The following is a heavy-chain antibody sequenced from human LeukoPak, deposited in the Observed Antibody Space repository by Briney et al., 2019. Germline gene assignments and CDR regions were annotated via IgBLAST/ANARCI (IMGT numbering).Heavy chain of an antibody. CDR2: VYPSGTT. J-gene: IGHJ4*02. D-gene: IGHD2-21*02. CDR3: ARGPTDIVVVTAIWYFDY. V-gene: IGHV4-61*02. CDR1: GGSISSGTFY. Sequence: KSSQTLSLTCTVSGGSISSGTFYWSWIRQPAGKGLEWIGRVYPSGTTRYNPSLKSRVTISVDTSKNQFSLKLSSVTAADTAVYYCARGPTDIVVVTAIWYFDYWGQGTLVTVSS.